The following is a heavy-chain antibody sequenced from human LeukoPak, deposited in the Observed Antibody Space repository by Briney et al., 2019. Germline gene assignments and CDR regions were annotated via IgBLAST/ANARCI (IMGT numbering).Heavy chain of an antibody. Sequence: ASVKVSCKASGYTFTSYAMHWVRQAPGQRLEWMGWINAGNGNTKYSTKFQGRVTITRDTSASTAYMELSSLRSEDTAIYYCARAAYKYGSEYGMDVWGQGTTVTVSS. CDR3: ARAAYKYGSEYGMDV. V-gene: IGHV1-3*01. CDR2: INAGNGNT. D-gene: IGHD3-10*01. CDR1: GYTFTSYA. J-gene: IGHJ6*02.